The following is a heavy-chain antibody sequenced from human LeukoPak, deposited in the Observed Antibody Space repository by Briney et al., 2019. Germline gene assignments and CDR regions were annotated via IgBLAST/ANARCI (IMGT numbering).Heavy chain of an antibody. J-gene: IGHJ5*02. V-gene: IGHV3-23*01. CDR1: GFTFSSYA. CDR2: ISGSGGST. D-gene: IGHD2-15*01. CDR3: AKDSVVVVAATGWFDP. Sequence: GGSLRLSCAASGFTFSSYAMSWVRQAPGKGLEWVSAISGSGGSTYYADSVKGRFTISRDNSKNTLYLQMSSLRAEDTAVYYCAKDSVVVVAATGWFDPWGQGTLVTVSS.